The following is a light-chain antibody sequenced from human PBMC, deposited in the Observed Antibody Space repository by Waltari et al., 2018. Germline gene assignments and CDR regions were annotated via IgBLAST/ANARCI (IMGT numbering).Light chain of an antibody. V-gene: IGKV3-15*01. CDR1: QSVNSN. J-gene: IGKJ4*01. CDR3: QQYKNWPLT. Sequence: EIVMSQSPATLSVSPGERATLSCRASQSVNSNLAWYQQRPGLAPRILIYGASTQATGTPARFTGSGSGTEFTLTISSLQSEYFAVYYCQQYKNWPLTFGGGIVVEIK. CDR2: GAS.